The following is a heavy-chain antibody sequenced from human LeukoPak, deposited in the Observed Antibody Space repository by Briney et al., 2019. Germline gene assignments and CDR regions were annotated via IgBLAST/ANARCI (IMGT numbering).Heavy chain of an antibody. CDR3: ARSYSSPGYYYYMDV. CDR1: GGSISSSSYY. Sequence: SETLSLTCTVSGGSISSSSYYWGWIRQPPGKGLEWIGEINHSGSTNYNPSLKSRVTISVDTSKNQFSLKLSSVTAADTAVYYCARSYSSPGYYYYMDVWGKGTTVTVSS. V-gene: IGHV4-39*07. CDR2: INHSGST. D-gene: IGHD2-21*01. J-gene: IGHJ6*03.